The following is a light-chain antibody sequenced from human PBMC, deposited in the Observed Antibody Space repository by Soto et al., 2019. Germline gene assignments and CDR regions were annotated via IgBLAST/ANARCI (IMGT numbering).Light chain of an antibody. CDR3: LEKDVVPLT. CDR2: AAS. CDR1: QAISNY. Sequence: DIQMTQSPSSLSASVGDRVTVTCRASQAISNYLAWYQQNPGEVSKLLISAASTLQSGGPSRFTGSGSGTDFTLPITSLQPEDVATYCCLEKDVVPLTFRGGTKGEIK. J-gene: IGKJ4*01. V-gene: IGKV1-27*01.